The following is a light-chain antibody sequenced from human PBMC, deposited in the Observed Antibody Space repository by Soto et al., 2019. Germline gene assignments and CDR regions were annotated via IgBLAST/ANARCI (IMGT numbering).Light chain of an antibody. CDR1: QGISSY. CDR3: QQYYSYPRT. CDR2: AAS. V-gene: IGKV1-8*01. Sequence: AIRMTQSPSSFSASPGDRVTITCRASQGISSYLAWYQQKPGKAPKLLIYAASTLQSGVPSRFSGSGSGTDFTLTSSCLQSEDFATYYCQQYYSYPRTFGPGTKVDIK. J-gene: IGKJ3*01.